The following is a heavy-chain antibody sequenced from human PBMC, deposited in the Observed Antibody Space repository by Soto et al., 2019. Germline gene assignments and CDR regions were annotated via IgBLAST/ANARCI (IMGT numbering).Heavy chain of an antibody. D-gene: IGHD3-16*01. CDR1: DDSISSGNKY. Sequence: SETLSLTCTVSDDSISSGNKYWSWIRQAPGKGLEWIGYIFSSGTTYYNPSLKSRLTMSLDTSQNQFSLRLASVTDADSAVYYCARVPSPFDYYYAMDVWGQGTTVTV. CDR3: ARVPSPFDYYYAMDV. V-gene: IGHV4-30-4*01. J-gene: IGHJ6*02. CDR2: IFSSGTT.